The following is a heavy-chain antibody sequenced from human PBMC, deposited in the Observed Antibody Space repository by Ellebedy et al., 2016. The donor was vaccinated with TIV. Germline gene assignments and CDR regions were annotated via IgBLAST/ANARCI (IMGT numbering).Heavy chain of an antibody. V-gene: IGHV3-7*01. CDR3: ARDRFMAYGDPIDY. J-gene: IGHJ4*02. CDR2: IKEDGSET. CDR1: GFTFTSYW. D-gene: IGHD4-17*01. Sequence: GESLKISCATSGFTFTSYWMSWVRQAPGKGLEWVASIKEDGSETYYVDSVKGRFTISRDNAKNSLFLHMNGLRIEDTAVYYCARDRFMAYGDPIDYWGQGTLVTVSS.